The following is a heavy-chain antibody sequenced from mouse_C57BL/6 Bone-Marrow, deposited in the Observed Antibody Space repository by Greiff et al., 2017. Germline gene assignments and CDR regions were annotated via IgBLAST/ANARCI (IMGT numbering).Heavy chain of an antibody. D-gene: IGHD1-1*02. Sequence: QVQLKQSGAELVKPGASVKLSCKASGYTFTSYWMHWVKQRPGRGLEWIGRIDPNSGGTKYNEKFKSKATLTVDKPSSPAYMQLSSLTSEDSAVYYCARWEDLVDWYFDFWGTGTTVTVSS. CDR1: GYTFTSYW. CDR3: ARWEDLVDWYFDF. V-gene: IGHV1-72*01. CDR2: IDPNSGGT. J-gene: IGHJ1*03.